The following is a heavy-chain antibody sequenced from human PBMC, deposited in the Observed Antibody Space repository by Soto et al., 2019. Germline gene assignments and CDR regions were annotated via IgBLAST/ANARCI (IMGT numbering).Heavy chain of an antibody. J-gene: IGHJ6*02. V-gene: IGHV3-30-3*01. CDR2: ISYDGSNK. D-gene: IGHD2-2*01. CDR3: ARGGIGIVVVPAAMMDV. CDR1: GFTFSSYA. Sequence: GGSLRLSCAASGFTFSSYAMHWVRQAPGKGLEWVAVISYDGSNKYYADSVKGRFTISRDNSKNTLYLQMNSLRAEDTAVYYCARGGIGIVVVPAAMMDVWGQGTTVTVSS.